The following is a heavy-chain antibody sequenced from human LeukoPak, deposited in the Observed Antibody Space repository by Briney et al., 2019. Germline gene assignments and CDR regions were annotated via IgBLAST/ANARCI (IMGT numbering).Heavy chain of an antibody. CDR3: AKDEPPVAFDY. CDR2: ISHDGNNN. V-gene: IGHV3-30*18. D-gene: IGHD1-14*01. Sequence: PGGSLRLSCAASGFTFSSYGMHWVRQAPGKGLEWVAVISHDGNNNYYSDSVKGRFTISRDNSKNTLDLQMNSLRAEDTAVYHCAKDEPPVAFDYWGQGTLVTVSS. CDR1: GFTFSSYG. J-gene: IGHJ4*02.